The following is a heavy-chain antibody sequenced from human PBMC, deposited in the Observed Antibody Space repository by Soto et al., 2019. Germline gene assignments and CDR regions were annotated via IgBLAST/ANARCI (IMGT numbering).Heavy chain of an antibody. J-gene: IGHJ5*02. V-gene: IGHV4-39*01. CDR2: VYYNGFT. Sequence: HLQLRESGPGLVKPSETLSLPCTVSAGSISSSSYYWAWNRQSPGKGLEWIGSVYYNGFTYYNASLKSRVTISVDTSKNQFSLKLTSVTAADTAVYYCARMGDFWSGPGELDPWGQGTLVTVSS. CDR1: AGSISSSSYY. D-gene: IGHD3-3*01. CDR3: ARMGDFWSGPGELDP.